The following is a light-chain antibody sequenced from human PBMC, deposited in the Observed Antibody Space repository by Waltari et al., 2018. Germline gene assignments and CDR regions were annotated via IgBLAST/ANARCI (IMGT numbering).Light chain of an antibody. CDR2: TDK. V-gene: IGLV1-44*01. J-gene: IGLJ2*01. CDR1: SSNVGRNT. CDR3: AAWDDTLNGPV. Sequence: QSVLTQPPSASGTPGQKVTISCSGSSSNVGRNTVNWYQRPPGTAPKPLIYTDKPRPSGVPDRFSGSKSGTSASLAISGLQSEDEADYYCAAWDDTLNGPVFGGGTKLTVL.